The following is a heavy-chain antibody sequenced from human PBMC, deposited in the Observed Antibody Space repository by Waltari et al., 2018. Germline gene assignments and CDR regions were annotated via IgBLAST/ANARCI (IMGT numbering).Heavy chain of an antibody. Sequence: QVQLVESGGGVVQPGRSLRLSCAASGFTFSSYGMHWVRQAPGKGLEWVAVIWYDGSNKYYADSGKGRFTISRDNSKNTLYLQMNSLGAEDTAVYYCARDATLMVYALDYWGQGTLVTVSS. D-gene: IGHD2-8*01. CDR3: ARDATLMVYALDY. J-gene: IGHJ4*02. CDR1: GFTFSSYG. CDR2: IWYDGSNK. V-gene: IGHV3-33*01.